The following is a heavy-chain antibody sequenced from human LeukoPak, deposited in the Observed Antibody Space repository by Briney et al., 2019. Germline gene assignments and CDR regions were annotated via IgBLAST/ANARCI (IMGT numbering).Heavy chain of an antibody. J-gene: IGHJ4*02. D-gene: IGHD3-3*01. Sequence: SETLSLTCTVSGGSISSSSYYWGWIRQPPGKGLEWIGSIYYSGSTYYNPSLKSRVTISVDTSKNQFSLKLSSVTAADTAVYYCARDPEGHGYYFDYWGQGALVTVSS. CDR3: ARDPEGHGYYFDY. V-gene: IGHV4-39*07. CDR1: GGSISSSSYY. CDR2: IYYSGST.